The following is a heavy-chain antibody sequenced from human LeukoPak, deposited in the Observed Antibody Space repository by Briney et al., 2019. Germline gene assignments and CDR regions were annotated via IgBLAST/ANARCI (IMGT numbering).Heavy chain of an antibody. J-gene: IGHJ4*02. CDR3: AKDRYYDSSGYYGPCYFDY. CDR2: ISGGGGST. D-gene: IGHD3-22*01. CDR1: GFTFSSYA. Sequence: HPGGSLRLSCAASGFTFSSYAMSWVRQAPGKGLEWVSAISGGGGSTYYADSVKGRFTISRDNSKNTLYLQMNSLRAEDTAVYYCAKDRYYDSSGYYGPCYFDYWGQGTLVTVSS. V-gene: IGHV3-23*01.